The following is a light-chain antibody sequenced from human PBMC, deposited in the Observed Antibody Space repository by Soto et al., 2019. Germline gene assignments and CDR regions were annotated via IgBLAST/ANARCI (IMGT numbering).Light chain of an antibody. CDR3: QQYSSSRT. Sequence: IVLTQSPGTLSLSPGERATLSCRASQSVSSSYLAWYQQKPGQAPRRPIYGASSRATGIPDRFSGSGSGTDFTLTISRLEPEDFAVYYCQQYSSSRTFGQGTKVDIK. CDR1: QSVSSSY. CDR2: GAS. J-gene: IGKJ1*01. V-gene: IGKV3-20*01.